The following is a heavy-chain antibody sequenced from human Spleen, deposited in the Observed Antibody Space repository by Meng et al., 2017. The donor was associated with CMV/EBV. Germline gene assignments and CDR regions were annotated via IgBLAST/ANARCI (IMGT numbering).Heavy chain of an antibody. CDR3: ARDVQDTSGWYGTYFDY. D-gene: IGHD6-19*01. CDR1: FTFSSYW. J-gene: IGHJ4*02. Sequence: FTFSSYWLSCVRQAPGKGLEWVANIKQDGSEKYSVDSVKGRFTISRDNAKNSVFLQMNSLRAEDTAVYFCARDVQDTSGWYGTYFDYWGQGTLVTVSS. V-gene: IGHV3-7*01. CDR2: IKQDGSEK.